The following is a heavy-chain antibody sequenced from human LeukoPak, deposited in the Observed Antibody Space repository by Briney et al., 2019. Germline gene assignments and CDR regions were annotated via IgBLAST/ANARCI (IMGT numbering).Heavy chain of an antibody. V-gene: IGHV3-30-3*01. CDR2: ISYDGSNK. CDR3: ARDREMATIWDAFDI. D-gene: IGHD5-24*01. Sequence: GGSLRLSCAASGFTFSSYAMHWVRQAPGKGLEWVAVISYDGSNKYYADSVKGRFTISRDNSKNTLYLQMNSLRAEDTAVYYCARDREMATIWDAFDIWGQGTMVTVSS. CDR1: GFTFSSYA. J-gene: IGHJ3*02.